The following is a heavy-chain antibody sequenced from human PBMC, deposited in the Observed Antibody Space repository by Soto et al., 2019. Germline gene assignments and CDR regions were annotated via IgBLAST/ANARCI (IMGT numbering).Heavy chain of an antibody. V-gene: IGHV3-53*01. CDR2: IYSGGST. CDR3: ARDLKITIFGVVHMGYGMDV. CDR1: GFTVSSNY. J-gene: IGHJ6*02. D-gene: IGHD3-3*01. Sequence: GSLRLSCAASGFTVSSNYMSWVRQAPGKGLEWVSVIYSGGSTYYADSVKGRFTISRDNSKNTLYLQMNSLRAEDTAMYYCARDLKITIFGVVHMGYGMDVWGQGTTVTVSS.